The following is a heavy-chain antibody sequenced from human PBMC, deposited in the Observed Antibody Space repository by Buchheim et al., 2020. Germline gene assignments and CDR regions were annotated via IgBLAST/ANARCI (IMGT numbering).Heavy chain of an antibody. J-gene: IGHJ6*03. V-gene: IGHV3-21*01. Sequence: EVQLLESGGGLVQPGGSLRLSCAASGFTFSSYAMSWVRQAPGKGLEWVSSISGSSSYIYYTDLVEGRFTISRDNAQSSLYLQMSSLRAEDTAVYFCARGRGEGYYYYMDVWGKGTT. D-gene: IGHD3-10*01. CDR1: GFTFSSYA. CDR3: ARGRGEGYYYYMDV. CDR2: ISGSSSYI.